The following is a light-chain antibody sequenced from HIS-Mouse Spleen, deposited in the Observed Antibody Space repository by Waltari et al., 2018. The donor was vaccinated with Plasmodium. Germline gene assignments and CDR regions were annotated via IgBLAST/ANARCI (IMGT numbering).Light chain of an antibody. CDR2: TAS. Sequence: DIQMTQSPSTLSASVGDRVTITCRASQSISSWLAWYQQKPGKATKHLIYTASSLESRVPSRFSGSGAETEFTLTISSLQPDDFATYYCQQYNSYSYTFGQGTKLEIK. CDR3: QQYNSYSYT. V-gene: IGKV1-5*03. CDR1: QSISSW. J-gene: IGKJ2*01.